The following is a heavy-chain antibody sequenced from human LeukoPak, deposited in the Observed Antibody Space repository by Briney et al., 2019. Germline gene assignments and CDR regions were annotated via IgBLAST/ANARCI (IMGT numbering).Heavy chain of an antibody. Sequence: GGAPRILFGASWVPLQRYAMHWVRQAPGKGGGGGAVISYDGSNKYYADSVKGRFTISRDNSKNTLYLQMNSLRAEDTAVYYCARDSGAAASTVFDYWGQGTLVTVSS. V-gene: IGHV3-30*04. J-gene: IGHJ4*02. CDR3: ARDSGAAASTVFDY. CDR1: WVPLQRYA. D-gene: IGHD6-13*01. CDR2: ISYDGSNK.